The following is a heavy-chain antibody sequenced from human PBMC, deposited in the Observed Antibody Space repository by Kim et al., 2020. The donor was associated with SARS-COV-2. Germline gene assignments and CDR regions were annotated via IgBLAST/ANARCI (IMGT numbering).Heavy chain of an antibody. Sequence: GESLKISCKASGYRFPDYWIGWVRQMPGKGLEWMAIMYPDISEIRYSPSFRGQVTMSADKSITTAYLQWSSLKASDTAMYYCARAVVSEGWSFDYWGQGTLVTVSS. D-gene: IGHD3-3*01. CDR1: GYRFPDYW. CDR2: MYPDISEI. V-gene: IGHV5-51*01. CDR3: ARAVVSEGWSFDY. J-gene: IGHJ4*02.